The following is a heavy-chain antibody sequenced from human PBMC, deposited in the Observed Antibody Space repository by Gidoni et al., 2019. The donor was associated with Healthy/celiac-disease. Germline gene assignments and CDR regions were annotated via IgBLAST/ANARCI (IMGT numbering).Heavy chain of an antibody. V-gene: IGHV5-51*01. CDR3: ARQAYCGGDCYSGGDY. CDR1: GYSFTSSW. D-gene: IGHD2-21*02. CDR2: IYPGDSDT. J-gene: IGHJ4*02. Sequence: EVQLVQSGAEVKKPGESLKISCKRSGYSFTSSWIGWVRQMPGKGLEWMGIIYPGDSDTRYSPSFQGQVTISADKSISTAYLQWSSLKASDTAMYYCARQAYCGGDCYSGGDYWGQGTLVTVSS.